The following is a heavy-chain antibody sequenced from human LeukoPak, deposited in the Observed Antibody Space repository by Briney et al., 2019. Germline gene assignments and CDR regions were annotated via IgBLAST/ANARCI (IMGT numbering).Heavy chain of an antibody. CDR1: GYTFTGYY. J-gene: IGHJ4*02. D-gene: IGHD2-15*01. V-gene: IGHV1-2*02. CDR3: ARDYRDIVVVVAATRGGTYYFDY. Sequence: GASVKVSCKASGYTFTGYYMHWVRQAPGQGLEWMGWINPNSGGTNYAQKFQGRVTMTRDTSISTAYMELSSLRSDDTAVYYCARDYRDIVVVVAATRGGTYYFDYWGQGTLVTVSS. CDR2: INPNSGGT.